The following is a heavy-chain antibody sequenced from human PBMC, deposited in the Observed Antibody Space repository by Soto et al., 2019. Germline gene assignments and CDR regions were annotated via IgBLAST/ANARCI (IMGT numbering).Heavy chain of an antibody. V-gene: IGHV1-18*01. CDR2: ISAYNGNT. J-gene: IGHJ6*02. D-gene: IGHD2-8*01. CDR3: ARDQSYCTIGVCYSQPAFSYYYYGMDV. CDR1: GYTFTSYG. Sequence: ASVKVSCKXSGYTFTSYGISWVRQAPGQGLEWMGWISAYNGNTNYAQKLQGRVTMTTDTSTSTAYMELRSLRSDDTAVYYCARDQSYCTIGVCYSQPAFSYYYYGMDVWGQGTTVTVSS.